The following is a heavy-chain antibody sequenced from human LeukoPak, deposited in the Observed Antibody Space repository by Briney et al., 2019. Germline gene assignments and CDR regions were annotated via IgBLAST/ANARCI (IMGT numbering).Heavy chain of an antibody. CDR3: ARQAWKIFDY. V-gene: IGHV4-59*08. Sequence: PSETLSLTCTVSGGSISSYYWSWIRQPPGKGLEWIGYIYYSENTNYNPSLKSRVTMSVDTSNNQFPLRLSSVTAADTAVYYCARQAWKIFDYWGQGTLVTVSS. CDR2: IYYSENT. J-gene: IGHJ4*02. D-gene: IGHD1-1*01. CDR1: GGSISSYY.